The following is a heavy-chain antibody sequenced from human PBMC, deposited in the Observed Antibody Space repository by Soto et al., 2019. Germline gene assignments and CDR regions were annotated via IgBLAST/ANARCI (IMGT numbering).Heavy chain of an antibody. CDR1: GGSISSSNW. CDR2: IYHSGST. V-gene: IGHV4-4*02. CDR3: ARDPGDGDYEGYYYYGMDV. J-gene: IGHJ6*02. Sequence: QVQLQESGPGLVKPSGTLSLTCAVSGGSISSSNWWSWVRQPPGKGLEWIGEIYHSGSTNYNPSRKSRVTLSLDKSKKQFSLKLSSVTAADTAVYYCARDPGDGDYEGYYYYGMDVWGQGTTVTVSS. D-gene: IGHD4-17*01.